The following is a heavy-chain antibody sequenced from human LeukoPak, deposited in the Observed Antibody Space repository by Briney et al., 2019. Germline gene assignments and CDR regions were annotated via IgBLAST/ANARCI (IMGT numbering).Heavy chain of an antibody. J-gene: IGHJ4*02. D-gene: IGHD7-27*01. Sequence: ASVKVSCKASGYTFTSHGLSWARQAPGQGLEWMGWISIYSGNTNYAQKFQDRISMTTDTSTSTAYMELGSLKSDDTAVYYCARDPGGTWGFDYWGQGALVTVSS. CDR1: GYTFTSHG. CDR3: ARDPGGTWGFDY. CDR2: ISIYSGNT. V-gene: IGHV1-18*01.